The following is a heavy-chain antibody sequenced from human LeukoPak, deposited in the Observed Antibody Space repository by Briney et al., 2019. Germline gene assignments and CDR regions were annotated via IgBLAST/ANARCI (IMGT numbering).Heavy chain of an antibody. D-gene: IGHD3-10*01. Sequence: GGSLRLSCAASGFTFSNDWMHWVRQGPGKGLVWVSRINEDGSSTSYAESVRGRFTISRDNAKNTLYLQMNSLRAEDAAVYYCTTDTFGARDSWGQGTLVTVSS. CDR3: TTDTFGARDS. CDR2: INEDGSST. J-gene: IGHJ4*02. V-gene: IGHV3-74*01. CDR1: GFTFSNDW.